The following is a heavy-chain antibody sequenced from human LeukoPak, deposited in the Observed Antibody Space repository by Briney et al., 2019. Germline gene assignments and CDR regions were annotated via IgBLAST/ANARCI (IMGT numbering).Heavy chain of an antibody. CDR2: ISGSGGST. D-gene: IGHD3-22*01. CDR3: AKLDYYDSSGYPLDY. CDR1: GFTFSSYA. Sequence: PGGSLRLSCAASGFTFSSYAMSWVRQAPGKGLEWVSAISGSGGSTYYADSVKGRFTISRDNSKNTLYLQMNSLRAEDTAVYYCAKLDYYDSSGYPLDYWGQGTLVTVSS. V-gene: IGHV3-23*01. J-gene: IGHJ4*02.